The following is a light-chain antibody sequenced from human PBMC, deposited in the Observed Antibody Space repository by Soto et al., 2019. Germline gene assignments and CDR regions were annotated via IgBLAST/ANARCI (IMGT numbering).Light chain of an antibody. CDR3: QKYNRVPLT. CDR1: QGISSY. J-gene: IGKJ4*01. V-gene: IGKV1-27*01. CDR2: AAS. Sequence: DIQMTQSPSSLSASVGDRVTISCRASQGISSYLAWYQQKPGKVPKLLIYAASTLQSGVPSRFSGSASGTDFTLTISSLQPEDVATYYCQKYNRVPLTFGGGTKVEIK.